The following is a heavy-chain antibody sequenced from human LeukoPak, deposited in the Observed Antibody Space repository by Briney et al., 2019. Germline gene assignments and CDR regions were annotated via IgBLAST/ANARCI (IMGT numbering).Heavy chain of an antibody. CDR2: INHSGST. CDR3: ARDPAEDEAVAGTVSRYYFDY. Sequence: SETLSLTCAVYGGSFSGYYWSWIRQPPGKGLEWIGEINHSGSTNCNPSLKSRVTISVDTSKNQFSLKLSSVTAADTAVYYCARDPAEDEAVAGTVSRYYFDYWGQGTLVTVSS. V-gene: IGHV4-34*01. CDR1: GGSFSGYY. J-gene: IGHJ4*02. D-gene: IGHD6-19*01.